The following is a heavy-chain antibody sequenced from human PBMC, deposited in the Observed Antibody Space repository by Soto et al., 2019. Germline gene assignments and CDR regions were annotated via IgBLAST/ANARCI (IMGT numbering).Heavy chain of an antibody. V-gene: IGHV3-30*03. J-gene: IGHJ4*02. CDR2: ISYDGSNK. D-gene: IGHD3-22*01. Sequence: GGSLRLSCAASGFTFSSYGMHWVRQAPGKGLEWVAVISYDGSNKYYADSVKGRFTISRDNSKNTLYLQMSSLRVEDTAVYYCVRTYYYDSSGYYSLSYYFDYWGQGTLVTVSS. CDR3: VRTYYYDSSGYYSLSYYFDY. CDR1: GFTFSSYG.